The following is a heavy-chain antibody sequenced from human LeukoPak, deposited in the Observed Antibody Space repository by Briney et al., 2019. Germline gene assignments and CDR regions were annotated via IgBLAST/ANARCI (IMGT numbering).Heavy chain of an antibody. V-gene: IGHV1-2*02. CDR3: AREGGATNGLDY. CDR1: GYTFTGYY. D-gene: IGHD1-26*01. Sequence: AASVKVSCKASGYTFTGYYIHWVRQAPGQGLEWMGWINPNSGGTNYAQKFQGRVTMTRDTSISTAYMELSRLRSDDTAVYYCAREGGATNGLDYWGQGTLVTVSS. CDR2: INPNSGGT. J-gene: IGHJ4*02.